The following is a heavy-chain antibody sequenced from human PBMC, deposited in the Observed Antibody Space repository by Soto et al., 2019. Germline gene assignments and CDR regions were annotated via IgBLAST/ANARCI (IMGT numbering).Heavy chain of an antibody. Sequence: QVQLQESGPGLVKPSQTLSLTCTVSGGSISSGDYYLSWIRQHPGKGLEWIGYVYYSGSTYYDPSLKSRVTISVHTAKNQYSLKLSSVTAADTAVYYCARGPYGDYVDFDYWGQGTLVTVSS. D-gene: IGHD4-17*01. J-gene: IGHJ4*02. CDR1: GGSISSGDYY. V-gene: IGHV4-31*03. CDR3: ARGPYGDYVDFDY. CDR2: VYYSGST.